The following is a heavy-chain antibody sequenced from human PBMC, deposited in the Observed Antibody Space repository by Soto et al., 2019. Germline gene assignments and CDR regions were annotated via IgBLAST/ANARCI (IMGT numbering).Heavy chain of an antibody. V-gene: IGHV3-74*01. J-gene: IGHJ4*02. D-gene: IGHD3-22*01. CDR2: INTDGRIT. CDR1: GFTFTSYW. Sequence: EVQLVESGGGLVQPGGSLRLSCSASGFTFTSYWMHWVRQVPGKGLVWVSHINTDGRITDYGDSVKGRFTISRDNAKSTLYLQMNSLRAEDTAIYYCSRPRYDGSGTPFDYWGQGTLVTVSS. CDR3: SRPRYDGSGTPFDY.